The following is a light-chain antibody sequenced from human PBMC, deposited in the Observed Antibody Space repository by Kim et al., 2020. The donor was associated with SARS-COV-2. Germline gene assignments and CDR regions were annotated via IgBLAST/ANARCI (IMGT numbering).Light chain of an antibody. J-gene: IGLJ3*02. Sequence: GKRVIMSCSGSSSNIGNSYVYWYQQVPGTAPKLLIYRNNQRPSGVPDRFSGSKSGTSASLAISGLRSEDEANYYCTAWDVSLRGIVFGGGTQLTVL. CDR2: RNN. V-gene: IGLV1-47*01. CDR1: SSNIGNSY. CDR3: TAWDVSLRGIV.